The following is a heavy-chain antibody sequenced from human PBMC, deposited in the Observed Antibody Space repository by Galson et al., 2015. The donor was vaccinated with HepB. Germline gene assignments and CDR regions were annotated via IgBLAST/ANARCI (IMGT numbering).Heavy chain of an antibody. V-gene: IGHV4-39*01. D-gene: IGHD3-3*01. CDR3: ARQIRPTTIFGVGLTHRGWFDP. J-gene: IGHJ5*02. CDR2: IYYSGST. CDR1: GGSISSSSYY. Sequence: LSLTCTVSGGSISSSSYYWGWIRQPPGKGLEWIGSIYYSGSTYYNPSLKSRVTISVDTSKNQFSLKLSSVTAADTAVYYCARQIRPTTIFGVGLTHRGWFDPWGQGTLVTVSS.